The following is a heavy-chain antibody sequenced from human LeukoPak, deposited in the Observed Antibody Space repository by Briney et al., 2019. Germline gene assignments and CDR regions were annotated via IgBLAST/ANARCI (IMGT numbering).Heavy chain of an antibody. CDR1: GDSVTTYY. Sequence: SETLSLTCTVSGDSVTTYYWSWIRQPPGKGLEWIGYIYYSGSTYYNPSLKSRVTISVDTSKNQFSLKLSSVTAADTAVYYCARDLRGVYVIDYWGQGTLVTVSS. V-gene: IGHV4-30-4*01. D-gene: IGHD5/OR15-5a*01. J-gene: IGHJ4*02. CDR3: ARDLRGVYVIDY. CDR2: IYYSGST.